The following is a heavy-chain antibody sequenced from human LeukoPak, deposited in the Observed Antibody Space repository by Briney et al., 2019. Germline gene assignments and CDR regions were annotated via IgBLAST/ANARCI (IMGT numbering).Heavy chain of an antibody. CDR2: ISYSGNT. CDR1: GTSITNYY. D-gene: IGHD1-14*01. Sequence: SETLSLTCTVSGTSITNYYWSWIRQPPGKGLEWIGYISYSGNTNYNPSLKSRVTISLDTSKNQFSLKVSTVTAADTAVYYCARHGARMTEKAAFDIWGQGTMITVSS. J-gene: IGHJ3*02. V-gene: IGHV4-59*08. CDR3: ARHGARMTEKAAFDI.